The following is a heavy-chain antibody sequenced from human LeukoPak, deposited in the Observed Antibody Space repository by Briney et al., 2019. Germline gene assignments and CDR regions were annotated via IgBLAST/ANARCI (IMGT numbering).Heavy chain of an antibody. V-gene: IGHV3-23*01. CDR3: AKDRRACSSSICYYRFDY. CDR2: ISYSGGST. CDR1: EFTFSIYA. J-gene: IGHJ4*02. Sequence: GGSLTLSCAASEFTFSIYAMSWVRQAPGKGREWVSSISYSGGSTYYADSVKGRFTFSRDNSKTTMYLQMNSLRAEDTAVYYCAKDRRACSSSICYYRFDYWGQGTLVTVSS. D-gene: IGHD2-2*01.